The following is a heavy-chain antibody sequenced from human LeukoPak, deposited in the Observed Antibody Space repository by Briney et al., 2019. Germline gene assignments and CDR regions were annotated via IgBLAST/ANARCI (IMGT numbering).Heavy chain of an antibody. V-gene: IGHV1-3*01. CDR1: GYTFTSYA. CDR3: ARDPAYGAFDI. J-gene: IGHJ3*02. Sequence: ASVKVSCKASGYTFTSYAMHWVRQAPGQRLEWMGWINAGNGNTEYSQKFQGRVTITRDTSASTAYMELSSLRSEDTAVYYCARDPAYGAFDIWGQGTMVTVSS. CDR2: INAGNGNT. D-gene: IGHD4-17*01.